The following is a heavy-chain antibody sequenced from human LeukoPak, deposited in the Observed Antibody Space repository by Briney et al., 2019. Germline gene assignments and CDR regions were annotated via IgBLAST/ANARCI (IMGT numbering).Heavy chain of an antibody. CDR2: IIPIFGTA. CDR1: GGTFSSYA. J-gene: IGHJ4*02. V-gene: IGHV1-69*13. CDR3: AATKIAARDFDY. D-gene: IGHD6-6*01. Sequence: SVKVSCKASGGTFSSYAISWVRQAPGQGLEWMGGIIPIFGTANYAQKFQGRVTITADESTSTAYMELSSLRSEDTAVYYCAATKIAARDFDYWGQGTLVTVSS.